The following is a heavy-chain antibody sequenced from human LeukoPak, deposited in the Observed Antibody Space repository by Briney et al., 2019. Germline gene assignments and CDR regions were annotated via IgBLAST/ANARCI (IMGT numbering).Heavy chain of an antibody. J-gene: IGHJ5*02. CDR1: GYSISSGYY. CDR3: ARALISWFDP. D-gene: IGHD3-16*01. CDR2: IYHSGSN. Sequence: PSENLSLNCTVSGYSISSGYYWGWIRRPPLKGVEWIGSIYHSGSNYYNPSLKGGVTISVDTSKNQFSLKLRSVTAADTAVYYCARALISWFDPWGQGTLVTVSS. V-gene: IGHV4-38-2*02.